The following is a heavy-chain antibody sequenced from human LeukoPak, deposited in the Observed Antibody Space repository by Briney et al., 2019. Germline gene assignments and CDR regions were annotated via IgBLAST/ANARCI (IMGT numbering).Heavy chain of an antibody. J-gene: IGHJ4*02. CDR2: IIPIFGTA. V-gene: IGHV1-69*06. Sequence: SVNVSCKASGCTFSSYAISWVRQAPGQGLEWMGGIIPIFGTANYAQKFQGRVTITADKSTSTAHMELRSLRSDDTAVYYCARQGYSGHSQGAADYWGQGTLVTVSS. D-gene: IGHD4-23*01. CDR3: ARQGYSGHSQGAADY. CDR1: GCTFSSYA.